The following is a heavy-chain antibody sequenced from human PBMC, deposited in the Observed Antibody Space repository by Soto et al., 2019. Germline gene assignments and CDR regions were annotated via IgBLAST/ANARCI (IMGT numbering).Heavy chain of an antibody. Sequence: SETLSLTCTVSGGSISSYYWSWIRQPPGKGLEWIGYIYYSGSTNYNPSLKSRVTIPVDTSKNQFSLKLSSVTAADTAVYYCAGLGGIWSGYSYFDYWGQGTLATVSS. J-gene: IGHJ4*02. CDR1: GGSISSYY. CDR2: IYYSGST. V-gene: IGHV4-59*08. D-gene: IGHD3-3*01. CDR3: AGLGGIWSGYSYFDY.